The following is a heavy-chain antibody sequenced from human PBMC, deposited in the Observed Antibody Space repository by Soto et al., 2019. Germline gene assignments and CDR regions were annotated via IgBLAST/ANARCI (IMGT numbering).Heavy chain of an antibody. D-gene: IGHD3-22*01. CDR3: ARIIKASDSSGHYFDY. V-gene: IGHV4-59*08. Sequence: PSETLSLTCTVSSGSISSYYWSWIRQPPGKGLEWIGYIYYSGSTNYNPSLKSRVTISVDTSKNQFSLKLSSVTAADTATYYCARIIKASDSSGHYFDYWGQGTLVTVSS. CDR1: SGSISSYY. CDR2: IYYSGST. J-gene: IGHJ4*02.